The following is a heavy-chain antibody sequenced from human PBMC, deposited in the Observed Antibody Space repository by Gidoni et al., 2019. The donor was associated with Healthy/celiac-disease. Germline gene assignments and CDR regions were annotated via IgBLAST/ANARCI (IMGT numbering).Heavy chain of an antibody. J-gene: IGHJ4*02. CDR3: ARVGDSSGRPWNYFDY. CDR1: GYSISSGYY. V-gene: IGHV4-38-2*01. D-gene: IGHD3-22*01. CDR2: IYHSGST. Sequence: QVQLQESGPGLVKPSETLSLTCAVSGYSISSGYYWGWIRQPPGKGLEWIGSIYHSGSTYYNPSLKSRVTISVDTSKNQFSLKLSSVTAADTAVYYCARVGDSSGRPWNYFDYWGQGTLVTVSS.